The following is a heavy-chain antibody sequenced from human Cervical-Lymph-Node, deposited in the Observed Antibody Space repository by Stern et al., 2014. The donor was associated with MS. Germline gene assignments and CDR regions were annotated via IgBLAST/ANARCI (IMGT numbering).Heavy chain of an antibody. J-gene: IGHJ3*01. CDR2: INPGNGNT. V-gene: IGHV1-3*01. CDR1: GYTLTTYA. Sequence: VQLVQSGADVKKPGASVKVSCKASGYTLTTYALHWVRQAPGQGLEWMGYINPGNGNTKYSQKFQGRVTITRDTSASTAYMELRSLGSEDTAVYYCARLYGVTYAFDVWGPGTMVTVSS. CDR3: ARLYGVTYAFDV. D-gene: IGHD2-21*02.